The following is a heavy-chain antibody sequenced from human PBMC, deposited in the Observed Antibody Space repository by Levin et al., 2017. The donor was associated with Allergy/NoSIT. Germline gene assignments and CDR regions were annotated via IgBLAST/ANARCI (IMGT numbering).Heavy chain of an antibody. D-gene: IGHD3-10*01. V-gene: IGHV1-2*04. CDR3: VRDSGRPGRYWYFGL. CDR2: IDPRNGHT. Sequence: PAASVKVSCKASGYTFRDYYIHWVRQAPGRGPEWMGWIDPRNGHTEYAQKFQGWVTMTRDTFISTAYMDLGRLTSDDTAVYYCVRDSGRPGRYWYFGLWGRGTPVIVSS. J-gene: IGHJ2*01. CDR1: GYTFRDYY.